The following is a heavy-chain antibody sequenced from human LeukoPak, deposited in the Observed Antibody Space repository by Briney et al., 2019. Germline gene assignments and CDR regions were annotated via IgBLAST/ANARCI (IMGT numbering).Heavy chain of an antibody. Sequence: AGSLRLSCAASGFSFRNYWMGWVRQAPGQGLERVANTKPDGSAEYYADSVRGRFTASRDNANNLLYLQMNRLRAEDTAVYYCARDGGLHTNFDYWGQGTLHTVSS. CDR2: TKPDGSAE. D-gene: IGHD2-15*01. V-gene: IGHV3-7*01. CDR1: GFSFRNYW. J-gene: IGHJ4*02. CDR3: ARDGGLHTNFDY.